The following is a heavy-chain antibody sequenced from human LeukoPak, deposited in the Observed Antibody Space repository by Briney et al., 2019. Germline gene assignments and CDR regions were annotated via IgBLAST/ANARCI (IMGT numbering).Heavy chain of an antibody. J-gene: IGHJ3*02. CDR1: AFTFRTYS. Sequence: PGGSLRLSCVASAFTFRTYSMHWVRQAPGKGLEWVSSISGSTSYIYYADSVRGRFTISRDNYKNTLNLQMSSLRAEDTAVYYCVVSYLYAFDIWGQGTMVTVSS. CDR2: ISGSTSYI. D-gene: IGHD5-18*01. CDR3: VVSYLYAFDI. V-gene: IGHV3-21*01.